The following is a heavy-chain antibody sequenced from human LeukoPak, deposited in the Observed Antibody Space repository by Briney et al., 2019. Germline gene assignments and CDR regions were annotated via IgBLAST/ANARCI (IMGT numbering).Heavy chain of an antibody. CDR3: ARDAPLYYDSSGGG. CDR2: IIPIFGTA. J-gene: IGHJ4*02. Sequence: SVKVSCKASGYTFTSYGISWVRQAPGQGLEWMGGIIPIFGTANYAQKFQGRVTITADKSTSTAYMELSSLRSEDTAVYYCARDAPLYYDSSGGGWGQGTLVTVSS. CDR1: GYTFTSYG. V-gene: IGHV1-69*06. D-gene: IGHD3-22*01.